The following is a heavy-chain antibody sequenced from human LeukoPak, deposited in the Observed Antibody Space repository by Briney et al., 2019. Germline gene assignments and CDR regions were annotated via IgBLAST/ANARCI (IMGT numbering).Heavy chain of an antibody. CDR1: GGSISSYY. Sequence: SETLSLTCTVSGGSISSYYWSWIRQPPGKGLEWIGYIYYSGSTDYNPSLKSRVTISVDTSKNQFSLRLSSVTAADTAVYYCAREGVTKYYFDYWGQGTLVTVSS. J-gene: IGHJ4*02. CDR2: IYYSGST. D-gene: IGHD4-11*01. V-gene: IGHV4-59*01. CDR3: AREGVTKYYFDY.